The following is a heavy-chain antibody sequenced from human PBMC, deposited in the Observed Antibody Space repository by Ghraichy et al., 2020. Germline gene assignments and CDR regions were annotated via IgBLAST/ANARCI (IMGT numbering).Heavy chain of an antibody. CDR1: GFTFSSYA. CDR3: ARVTTGIAAVY. D-gene: IGHD6-13*01. J-gene: IGHJ4*02. V-gene: IGHV3-64*01. Sequence: LSLTCAASGFTFSSYAMHWVRQAPGKGLEYVSAISSNGGSTYYANSVKGRFTISRDNSKNTLYLQMGSLRAEDMAVYYCARVTTGIAAVYWGQGTLVTVSS. CDR2: ISSNGGST.